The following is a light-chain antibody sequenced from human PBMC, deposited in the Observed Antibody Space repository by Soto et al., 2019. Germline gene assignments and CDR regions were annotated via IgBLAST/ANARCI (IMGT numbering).Light chain of an antibody. V-gene: IGKV3-20*01. Sequence: EIVLTQSPGTLSVSPGERATLSCRASQSVRSSSLAWYQQKPGQAPRLLIYGASRRATGIPDRFSGSGSGTDFTLTISRLEPEDSAVYYCQQYDSSPPIFTFGPGTKVDIK. J-gene: IGKJ3*01. CDR3: QQYDSSPPIFT. CDR1: QSVRSSS. CDR2: GAS.